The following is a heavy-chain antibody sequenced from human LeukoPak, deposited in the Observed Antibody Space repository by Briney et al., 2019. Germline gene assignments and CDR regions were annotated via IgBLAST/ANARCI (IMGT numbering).Heavy chain of an antibody. V-gene: IGHV4-39*07. CDR2: IYHSGST. CDR3: ARDDSRDGSNYNYCGTDV. D-gene: IGHD5-24*01. Sequence: PSQTLSLTCTVSGVSISSCGYYWSWLRQPPGKGLEWTGSIYHSGSTYYNPSLKSRVTISVDTSKNQFSLKLSSVTAADTAVYYCARDDSRDGSNYNYCGTDVWGQGTTVTVSS. J-gene: IGHJ6*02. CDR1: GVSISSCGYY.